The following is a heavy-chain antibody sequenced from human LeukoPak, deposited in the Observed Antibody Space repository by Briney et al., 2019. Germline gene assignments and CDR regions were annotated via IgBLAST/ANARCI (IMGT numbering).Heavy chain of an antibody. CDR3: AGAGLRGCNSNGCQQSWFDP. Sequence: SQTLSLSCSISGDSVSINSAAWNWIRQSPSRGLEWLGRTYYRSKWYNDYAVSVKSRITINPDTSMNQFSLQLSSVTAEDQAVYYCAGAGLRGCNSNGCQQSWFDPWGQGTLVIVSS. V-gene: IGHV6-1*01. CDR2: TYYRSKWYN. CDR1: GDSVSINSAA. D-gene: IGHD2/OR15-2a*01. J-gene: IGHJ5*02.